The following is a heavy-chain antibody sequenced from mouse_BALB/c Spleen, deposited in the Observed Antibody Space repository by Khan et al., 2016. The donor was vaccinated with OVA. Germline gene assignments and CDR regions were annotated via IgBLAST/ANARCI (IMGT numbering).Heavy chain of an antibody. CDR3: ARDGSRYNYVMDY. CDR1: GYSITSDYA. Sequence: EVQLQESGPGLVKPSQSLSLTCTVTGYSITSDYAWNWIRQFPGNKQEWMGYISSSGSTNYNPALKSRISITRDTSKNQFFLQLNSVTTEDTATYYCARDGSRYNYVMDYWGQGTSVTVSS. D-gene: IGHD2-3*01. V-gene: IGHV3-2*02. CDR2: ISSSGST. J-gene: IGHJ4*01.